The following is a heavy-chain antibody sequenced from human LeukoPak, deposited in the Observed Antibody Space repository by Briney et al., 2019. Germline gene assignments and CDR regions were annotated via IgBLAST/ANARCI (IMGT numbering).Heavy chain of an antibody. V-gene: IGHV3-30*04. J-gene: IGHJ6*02. D-gene: IGHD3-3*01. CDR3: AREIFGSLFGDYGMDV. CDR1: GYTFTSYA. CDR2: ISYDGSNK. Sequence: SCKASGYTFTSYAMHWVRQAPGKGLEWVAVISYDGSNKYYADSVKGRFTISRDNSKNTLYLQMNSLRAEDTAVYYCAREIFGSLFGDYGMDVWGQGTTVTVSS.